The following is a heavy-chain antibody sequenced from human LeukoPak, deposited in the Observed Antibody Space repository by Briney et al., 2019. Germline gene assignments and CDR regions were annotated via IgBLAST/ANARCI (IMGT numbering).Heavy chain of an antibody. CDR1: GGAISSTSFD. Sequence: SQTLSLTCSVSGGAISSTSFDWGWVRQPPGKCQEWIASIYFTGSTYYNPSLKRPVTISVDTSENKFSLNLTSVTAADTAVYYCARQGGEGTNWYRGTPQCFDHWGQGSRVTVSS. V-gene: IGHV4-39*01. CDR2: IYFTGST. D-gene: IGHD6-13*01. J-gene: IGHJ4*02. CDR3: ARQGGEGTNWYRGTPQCFDH.